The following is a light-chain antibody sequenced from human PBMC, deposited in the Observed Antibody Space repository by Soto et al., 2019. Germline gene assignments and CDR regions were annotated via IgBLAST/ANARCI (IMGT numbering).Light chain of an antibody. J-gene: IGKJ5*01. CDR1: QSIYSGY. CDR3: QQYGNSPIT. V-gene: IGKV3-20*01. Sequence: EFVLAQSPGTLSLSAGERATLSCRASQSIYSGYLGWYQQKPGQAPRLLIHGTSTRATGIPDRFSGSGSGTEFTLTISRLESEDFAVYYCQQYGNSPITFGQGTRLEIK. CDR2: GTS.